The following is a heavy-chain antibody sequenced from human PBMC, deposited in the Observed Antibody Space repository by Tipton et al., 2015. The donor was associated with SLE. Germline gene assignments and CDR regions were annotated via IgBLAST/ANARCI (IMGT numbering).Heavy chain of an antibody. V-gene: IGHV4-59*08. D-gene: IGHD2-8*01. CDR3: VRLVSGRCTNNACFLPWYFDL. Sequence: TLSLTCTVSGGSISTSYWSWIRQPPGRGLEWLGFIYSRGSSRYNPSLQNRVTISLDTSRNQFSLELKSVTAADTAVYYCVRLVSGRCTNNACFLPWYFDLWGRGTLLTVSS. CDR1: GGSISTSY. CDR2: IYSRGSS. J-gene: IGHJ2*01.